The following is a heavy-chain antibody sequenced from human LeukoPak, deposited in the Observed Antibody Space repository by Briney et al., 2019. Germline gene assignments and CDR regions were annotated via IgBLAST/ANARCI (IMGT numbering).Heavy chain of an antibody. CDR3: AREGENYDFWSGYHTIDY. V-gene: IGHV4-4*07. CDR2: IYTSGST. D-gene: IGHD3-3*01. CDR1: GGSISSYY. Sequence: SETLSLTCTVSGGSISSYYWSWIRQPAGKGLEWIGRIYTSGSTNYNPSLKSRVTMSVDTSKNQFSLKLSSVTAADTAVYYCAREGENYDFWSGYHTIDYWGQGTPVTVSS. J-gene: IGHJ4*02.